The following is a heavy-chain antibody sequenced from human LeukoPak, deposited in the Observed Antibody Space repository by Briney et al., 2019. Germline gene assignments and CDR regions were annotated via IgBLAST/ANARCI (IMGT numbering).Heavy chain of an antibody. J-gene: IGHJ5*02. CDR3: ARATMVRGVILKFDP. Sequence: GGSLRLPVAASGFTFSSYWMHWVRQAPGKGLVWFSRINRDGSSTSYADSVKGRFTISRDNANNTLYLQMNSLRAEETAVYYCARATMVRGVILKFDPWGQGTLVTVSS. CDR2: INRDGSST. D-gene: IGHD3-10*01. V-gene: IGHV3-74*01. CDR1: GFTFSSYW.